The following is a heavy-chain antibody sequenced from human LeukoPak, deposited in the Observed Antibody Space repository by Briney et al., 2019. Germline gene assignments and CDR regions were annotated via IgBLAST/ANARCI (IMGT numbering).Heavy chain of an antibody. V-gene: IGHV3-7*03. CDR3: ARERRVVVVAATDYYYGMDV. Sequence: GGSLRLSCAASGFTFSSYWMSWVRQAPGKGLEWVANIKQDGSEKYYVDSVKGRFTISRDNAKNSLYPQMNSLRAEDTAVYYCARERRVVVVAATDYYYGMDVWGKGTTVTVSS. D-gene: IGHD2-15*01. CDR2: IKQDGSEK. J-gene: IGHJ6*04. CDR1: GFTFSSYW.